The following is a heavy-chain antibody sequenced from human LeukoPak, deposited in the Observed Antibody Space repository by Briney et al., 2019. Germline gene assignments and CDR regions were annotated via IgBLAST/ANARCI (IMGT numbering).Heavy chain of an antibody. D-gene: IGHD1-26*01. J-gene: IGHJ6*02. CDR3: ARVGGTNYYYYGMDV. V-gene: IGHV4-61*08. CDR1: GGSISSGGYY. Sequence: SSETLSLTCTVSGGSISSGGYYWSWIRQPPGKGLEWIGYIYYSGSTNYNPSLKSQVTISVDTSKNQFSLKVSSVTAADTAVYYCARVGGTNYYYYGMDVWGQGTTVTVSS. CDR2: IYYSGST.